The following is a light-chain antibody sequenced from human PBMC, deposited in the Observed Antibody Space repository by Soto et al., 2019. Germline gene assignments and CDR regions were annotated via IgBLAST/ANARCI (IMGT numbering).Light chain of an antibody. J-gene: IGKJ1*01. CDR3: QPYDASPT. V-gene: IGKV3-20*01. CDR2: GAS. CDR1: QSINNNY. Sequence: EIVLTQSPGTLSLSAGEIATLSCRASQSINNNYLAWYQQKPGQAPPVLIYGASSRAPGIPDRFSGSGSGTDFTLTISRLEPEDFAVYYCQPYDASPTFGQGTKVEIK.